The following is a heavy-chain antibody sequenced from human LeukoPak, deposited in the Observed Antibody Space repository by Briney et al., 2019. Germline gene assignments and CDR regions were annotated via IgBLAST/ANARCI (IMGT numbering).Heavy chain of an antibody. CDR2: ISGSGGST. CDR1: GFTFSSYA. D-gene: IGHD5-18*01. V-gene: IGHV3-23*01. CDR3: AKGGGYSYVTPFDY. Sequence: GGSLRLSCAASGFTFSSYATSWVRQAPGKGLEWVSAISGSGGSTYYADSVKGRFTISRDNSKNTLYLQMNSLRAEDTAVYYCAKGGGYSYVTPFDYWGQGTLVTVSS. J-gene: IGHJ4*02.